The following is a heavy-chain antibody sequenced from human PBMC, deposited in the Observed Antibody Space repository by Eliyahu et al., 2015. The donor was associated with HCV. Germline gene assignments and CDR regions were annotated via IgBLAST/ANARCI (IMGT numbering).Heavy chain of an antibody. V-gene: IGHV4-59*01. D-gene: IGHD6-19*01. CDR1: GGSIPTYS. CDR2: IHYSGST. J-gene: IGHJ5*02. Sequence: QVQLQESGPGLVKPSETLSLICTVSGGSIPTYSWSWIRRPPGKGLEWIGFIHYSGSTNYNPPLKSRVTMSVDTSKNQFSLKLNSVTAADTAIYYCSSGGGGIAVAGTGGWFDPWGQGTLVTVSS. CDR3: SSGGGGIAVAGTGGWFDP.